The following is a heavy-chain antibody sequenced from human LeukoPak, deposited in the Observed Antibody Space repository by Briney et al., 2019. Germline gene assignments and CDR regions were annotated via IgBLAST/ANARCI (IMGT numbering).Heavy chain of an antibody. V-gene: IGHV3-48*03. CDR2: ISSSGSTI. D-gene: IGHD2-2*02. CDR1: GFTFSSYE. CDR3: ARGGYCSSTSCYNNWFDP. J-gene: IGHJ5*02. Sequence: GGSLRLSCAASGFTFSSYEMNWVRKAPGKGLEWVSYISSSGSTIYYADSVKGRFTISRDNAKNSLYLQMNSLRAEDTAVYYCARGGYCSSTSCYNNWFDPWGQGTLVTVSS.